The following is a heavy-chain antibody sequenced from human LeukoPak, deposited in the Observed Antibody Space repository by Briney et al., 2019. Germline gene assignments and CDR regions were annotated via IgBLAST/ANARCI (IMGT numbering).Heavy chain of an antibody. V-gene: IGHV4-59*01. Sequence: PSETLSLTCSLSGGSISPYCWSWIRQSPGKGLEWIGNIYDSGNTNNNPSLKSRVTISVDTSKNKFSLKLSSVTAADTAVYYCTREKYFYDINGSFDYWGPGTLVTVSS. J-gene: IGHJ4*02. CDR1: GGSISPYC. CDR3: TREKYFYDINGSFDY. CDR2: IYDSGNT. D-gene: IGHD3-22*01.